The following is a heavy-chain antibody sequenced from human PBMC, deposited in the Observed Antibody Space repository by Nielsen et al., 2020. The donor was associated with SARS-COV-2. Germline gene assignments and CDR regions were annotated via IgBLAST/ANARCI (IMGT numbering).Heavy chain of an antibody. CDR1: GFTFSSYE. CDR2: ISSSGSTI. Sequence: GSLRLSCAASGFTFSSYEMNWVRQAPGKGLEWVSYISSSGSTIYYADSVKGRFTISRDNAKNSLYLQMNSLRAEDTAVYYCARGRFGVPFDPWGQGTLVTVSS. J-gene: IGHJ5*02. D-gene: IGHD3-10*01. CDR3: ARGRFGVPFDP. V-gene: IGHV3-48*03.